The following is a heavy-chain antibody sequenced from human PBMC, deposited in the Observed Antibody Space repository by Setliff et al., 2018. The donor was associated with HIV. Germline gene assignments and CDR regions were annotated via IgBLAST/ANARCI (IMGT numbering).Heavy chain of an antibody. V-gene: IGHV4-61*09. CDR2: IYTNGYT. J-gene: IGHJ3*01. Sequence: SETLSLTCTVSDGSISSGSYYWTWIRQPAGKGPEWIGHIYTNGYTNYNPSLKSRVTISVGTSKNQFSLRLTSVTAADTAVYYCARAPPGIQNDAFDVWGQGTMVTVSS. CDR3: ARAPPGIQNDAFDV. CDR1: DGSISSGSYY.